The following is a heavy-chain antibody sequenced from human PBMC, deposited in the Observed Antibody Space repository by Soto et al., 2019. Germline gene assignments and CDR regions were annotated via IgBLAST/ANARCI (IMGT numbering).Heavy chain of an antibody. V-gene: IGHV3-74*01. Sequence: FLRLSCAASGFTFSSNWMHWVRRVPGRGLVWVSRINADGSETNYEDSVEGRFTISRDNPKNTLYLQMNSLRAEDTAVYYCARDGEGFWGQGTLVTVS. CDR2: INADGSET. J-gene: IGHJ4*02. CDR3: ARDGEGF. CDR1: GFTFSSNW. D-gene: IGHD2-21*01.